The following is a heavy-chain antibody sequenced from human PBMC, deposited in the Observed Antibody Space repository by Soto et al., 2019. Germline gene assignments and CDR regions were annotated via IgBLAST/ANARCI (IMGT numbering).Heavy chain of an antibody. D-gene: IGHD1-26*01. CDR3: ASSSGSYVLVY. CDR1: GFTFSSYG. CDR2: IWYDGSNK. J-gene: IGHJ4*02. Sequence: PGGSLRLSCAASGFTFSSYGMHWVRQAPGKGLEWVAVIWYDGSNKYYADSVKGRFTISRDNSKNTLYLQMNSLRAEDTAVYYCASSSGSYVLVYWGQGTLVTVSS. V-gene: IGHV3-33*01.